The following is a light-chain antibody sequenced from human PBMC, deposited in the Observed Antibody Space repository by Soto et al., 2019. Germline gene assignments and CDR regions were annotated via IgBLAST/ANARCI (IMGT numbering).Light chain of an antibody. CDR3: QQYGSLPWT. Sequence: EIVLTQSPGTLSLSPGERATLSCRASQSLSSRSLAWYQQKPGQAPRLLIYGASTRATGIPDRFSGSGSGTDFTLTISRLAPEDFAVYYCQQYGSLPWTFGQGTKVEIK. CDR1: QSLSSRS. CDR2: GAS. J-gene: IGKJ1*01. V-gene: IGKV3-20*01.